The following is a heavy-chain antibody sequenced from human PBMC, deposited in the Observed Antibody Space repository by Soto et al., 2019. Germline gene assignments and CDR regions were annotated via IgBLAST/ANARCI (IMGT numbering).Heavy chain of an antibody. D-gene: IGHD2-2*01. V-gene: IGHV4-39*01. Sequence: SQTLSLTCTVSGGSISSSSYYWGWIRQPPGKGLEWIGSIYYSGSTYYNPSLKSRVTISVDTSKNQFSLKLSSVTAADTAVYYCARHFEVPDKSPWAFDIWGQGTMVTVSS. J-gene: IGHJ3*02. CDR1: GGSISSSSYY. CDR2: IYYSGST. CDR3: ARHFEVPDKSPWAFDI.